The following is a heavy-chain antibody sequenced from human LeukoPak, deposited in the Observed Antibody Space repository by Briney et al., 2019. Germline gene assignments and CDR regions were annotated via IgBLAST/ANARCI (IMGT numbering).Heavy chain of an antibody. CDR3: AKGGSSSWYDSFDY. CDR2: ISGSGGST. CDR1: GFTFSSYA. D-gene: IGHD6-13*01. Sequence: PGGSLRLSCAASGFTFSSYAMSWVRQTPGKGLEWVSAISGSGGSTYYADSVKGRFTISRDNSKNTLFLQMNSLRAEDTALYYCAKGGSSSWYDSFDYWGQGTLVTVSS. V-gene: IGHV3-23*01. J-gene: IGHJ4*02.